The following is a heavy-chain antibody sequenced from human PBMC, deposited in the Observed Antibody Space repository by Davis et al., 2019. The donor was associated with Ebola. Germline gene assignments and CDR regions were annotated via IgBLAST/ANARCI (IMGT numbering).Heavy chain of an antibody. D-gene: IGHD3-10*01. CDR2: IKSDGSTK. J-gene: IGHJ4*02. CDR3: ARDGENYSDLDY. CDR1: GFSFSSYW. Sequence: GESLKISCAASGFSFSSYWMHWVRQAPGKGLVWVSRIKSDGSTKSYADSVKGRFTISRDNAKNTLYLQMNSLRAEDTAVYYCARDGENYSDLDYWGQGPLVTVSS. V-gene: IGHV3-74*01.